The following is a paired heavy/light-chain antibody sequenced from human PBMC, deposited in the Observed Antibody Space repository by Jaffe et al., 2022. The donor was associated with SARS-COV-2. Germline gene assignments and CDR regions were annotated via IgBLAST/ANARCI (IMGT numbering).Heavy chain of an antibody. CDR1: GDSFSSGGYY. Sequence: QVQLQESGPGLVKPSQTLSLTCTVSGDSFSSGGYYWNWIRQHPGKGLEWIAYIYHTGRTCYNPSLQSRVTISLDTSKKQLSLKLSSVTAADTAVYYCARENENDASGIGSFDYWGQGTRVTVAS. CDR3: ARENENDASGIGSFDY. V-gene: IGHV4-31*03. CDR2: IYHTGRT. D-gene: IGHD3-10*01. J-gene: IGHJ4*02.
Light chain of an antibody. CDR2: WAS. J-gene: IGKJ2*01. CDR3: QQYYDTPYT. CDR1: QSILYSSNNKNY. Sequence: DIVMTQSPDSLAVSLGERATINCKSSQSILYSSNNKNYLAWYQQKPGQPPKLLIYWASTRESGVPDRFSGSGSGTDFTLTISSLQAEDVAVYYCQQYYDTPYTFGQGTKLEIK. V-gene: IGKV4-1*01.